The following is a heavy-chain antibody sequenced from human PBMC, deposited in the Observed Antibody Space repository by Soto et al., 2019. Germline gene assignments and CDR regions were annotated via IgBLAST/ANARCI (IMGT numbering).Heavy chain of an antibody. J-gene: IGHJ6*02. D-gene: IGHD6-13*01. CDR3: ARIGQQLVPSGYYYYYGMDV. CDR1: GGTFSSYA. CDR2: IIPIFGTA. V-gene: IGHV1-69*13. Sequence: SVKVSCKASGGTFSSYAISWVRQAPGQGLEWMGGIIPIFGTANYAQKFQGRVTITADESTSTAYMELSSLRSEDTAVYYCARIGQQLVPSGYYYYYGMDVWGQGTTVTVSS.